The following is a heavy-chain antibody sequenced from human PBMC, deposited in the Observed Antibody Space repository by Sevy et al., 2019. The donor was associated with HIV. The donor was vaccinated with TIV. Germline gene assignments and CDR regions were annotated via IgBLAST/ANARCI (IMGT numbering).Heavy chain of an antibody. Sequence: GGSLRLSCAASGFTFSDYYMSWIRQAPGKGLEWVSYISSSGSTIYYADSVKGRFTISRDNAKSSLYLQMNSLRAEDTAVYYCARDLGDQYYYYYMDVWGKGTTVTVSS. J-gene: IGHJ6*03. CDR1: GFTFSDYY. D-gene: IGHD1-26*01. CDR3: ARDLGDQYYYYYMDV. V-gene: IGHV3-11*01. CDR2: ISSSGSTI.